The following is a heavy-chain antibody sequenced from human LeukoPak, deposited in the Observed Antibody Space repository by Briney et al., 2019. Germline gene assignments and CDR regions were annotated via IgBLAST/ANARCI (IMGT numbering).Heavy chain of an antibody. J-gene: IGHJ3*01. CDR3: ARKGFVESTGWRGAFDV. CDR1: RGSCSGYF. CDR2: MNDSGST. V-gene: IGHV4-34*01. Sequence: PSETLSLTCDVYRGSCSGYFWSWIRQTPGEGLEWLGEMNDSGSTNYNPSLTSRVTISVAVSKNQYSLRLTSVTAADTAVYYCARKGFVESTGWRGAFDVWGQGTMVTVSS. D-gene: IGHD2-8*02.